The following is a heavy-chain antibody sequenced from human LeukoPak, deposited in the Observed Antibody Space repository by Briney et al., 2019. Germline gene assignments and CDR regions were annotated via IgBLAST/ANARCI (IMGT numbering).Heavy chain of an antibody. D-gene: IGHD3-3*01. CDR3: ARGIYDFWRGTAFDI. J-gene: IGHJ3*02. V-gene: IGHV4-4*07. Sequence: SETLCLTCTVSGGSISSYYWGWIRQPAGKGLEWIGRIYTSGSTNYNPSLKSRVTMSVDTSKNQFSLKLSSVTAADTAVYYCARGIYDFWRGTAFDIWGQGTMVTVSS. CDR2: IYTSGST. CDR1: GGSISSYY.